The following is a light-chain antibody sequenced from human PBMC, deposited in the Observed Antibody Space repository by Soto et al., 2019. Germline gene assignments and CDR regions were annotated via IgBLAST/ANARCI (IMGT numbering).Light chain of an antibody. CDR2: DAS. V-gene: IGKV1-33*01. Sequence: IQMTQSPSSLSASVGDRVTITCQASQDIVNYLNWYQQKPGKAPNLLIYDASNLETGVPSRFSGGGSGADFTLTISCLQSEDFATYYCQQYYSYPLTFGGGIKVDIK. CDR1: QDIVNY. CDR3: QQYYSYPLT. J-gene: IGKJ4*01.